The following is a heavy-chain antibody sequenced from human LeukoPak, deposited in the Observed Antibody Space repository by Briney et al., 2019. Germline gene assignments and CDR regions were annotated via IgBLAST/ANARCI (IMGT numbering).Heavy chain of an antibody. CDR1: GYTFTGYY. CDR2: INPNSGGT. V-gene: IGHV1-2*02. Sequence: VASVMVSCKASGYTFTGYYMHWVRQAPGQGLEWMGWINPNSGGTNYAQKFQGRVTMTRDTSISTAYMELSRLRSDDTAVYYCARVPLARGSGWYLFDYWGQGTLVTVSS. CDR3: ARVPLARGSGWYLFDY. J-gene: IGHJ4*02. D-gene: IGHD6-19*01.